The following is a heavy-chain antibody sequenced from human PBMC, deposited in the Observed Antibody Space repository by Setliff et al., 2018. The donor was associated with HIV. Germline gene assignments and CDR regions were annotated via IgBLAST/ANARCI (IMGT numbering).Heavy chain of an antibody. J-gene: IGHJ4*02. D-gene: IGHD3-3*01. CDR1: GGSISSNIYF. CDR3: ASQVTGYHDFWSGYLGYFDY. Sequence: TLSLTCPVSGGSISSNIYFWGWIRQPPGKGLEWIGSIYYSGRAYYNSSLRSRLTISVDTSKNQFSLKLKSVTAADTAVYYCASQVTGYHDFWSGYLGYFDYWGQGLLVTVSS. V-gene: IGHV4-39*01. CDR2: IYYSGRA.